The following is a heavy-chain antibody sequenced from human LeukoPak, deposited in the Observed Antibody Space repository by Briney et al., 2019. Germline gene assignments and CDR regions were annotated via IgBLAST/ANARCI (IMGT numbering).Heavy chain of an antibody. D-gene: IGHD1-26*01. V-gene: IGHV3-23*01. CDR1: GFTFSSYA. CDR3: AKSAGATGYYYFYMDV. Sequence: GGSLRLSCAASGFTFSSYAMSWVRQAPGKGLVWVSAISGSGGSTYYADSVKGRFTISRDNSRNTLYLQMNSLRAEDTAVYYCAKSAGATGYYYFYMDVWGKGTTVTVSS. CDR2: ISGSGGST. J-gene: IGHJ6*03.